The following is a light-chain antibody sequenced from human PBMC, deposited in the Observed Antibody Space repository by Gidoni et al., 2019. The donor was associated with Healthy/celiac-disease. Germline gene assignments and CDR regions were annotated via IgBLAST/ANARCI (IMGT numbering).Light chain of an antibody. CDR3: QQSYSTISIT. J-gene: IGKJ5*01. CDR1: QSISSY. CDR2: AAS. V-gene: IGKV1-39*01. Sequence: IQLTPSPSSLSASVGDRVTITCRASQSISSYLNWYQQKPGKAPKLLIYAASSLQSGVPSRFSGSGSGTDFTLTISSLQPEDFATYYCQQSYSTISITFGQGTRLEIK.